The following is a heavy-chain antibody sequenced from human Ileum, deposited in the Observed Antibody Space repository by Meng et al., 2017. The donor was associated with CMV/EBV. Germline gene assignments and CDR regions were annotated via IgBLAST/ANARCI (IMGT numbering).Heavy chain of an antibody. J-gene: IGHJ5*02. CDR1: GFVFSSYW. CDR2: INSDGSST. CDR3: TRRKVGFDP. V-gene: IGHV3-74*01. Sequence: RLSCAAFGFVFSSYWMHWVRQAPGKELVWVARINSDGSSTNYADSVKGRFTISRDNAKNTLYLQMNSLRAEDSAAYYCTRRKVGFDPWGQGTLVTVSS.